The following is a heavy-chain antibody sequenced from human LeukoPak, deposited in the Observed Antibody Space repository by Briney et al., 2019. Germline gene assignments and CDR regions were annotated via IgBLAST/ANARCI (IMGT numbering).Heavy chain of an antibody. CDR1: GFTFSSYG. CDR2: ISYDGSNK. Sequence: PGGSLRLSCAASGFTFSSYGMHWVRQAPGKGLEWVAVISYDGSNKYYADSVKGRFTISRDNSKNTLYLQMNSLRAEDTAVYYCAKGYDLDYWGQGTLVTVSS. V-gene: IGHV3-30*18. CDR3: AKGYDLDY. D-gene: IGHD5-12*01. J-gene: IGHJ4*02.